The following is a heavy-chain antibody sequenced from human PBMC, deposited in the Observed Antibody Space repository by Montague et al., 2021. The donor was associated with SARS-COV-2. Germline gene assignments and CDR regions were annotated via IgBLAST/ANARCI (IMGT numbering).Heavy chain of an antibody. J-gene: IGHJ3*02. CDR1: GFTFSSYA. CDR2: ISYDGSNK. Sequence: SLRLSCAASGFTFSSYAMHWVRQAPGKGLEWVAVISYDGSNKYHADSVKGRFTISRDNSKNTLCLQMNSLRAEDTAVYYCARGRGVITFGGVIGYDAFDIWGQGTMVTVSS. D-gene: IGHD3-16*02. V-gene: IGHV3-30-3*01. CDR3: ARGRGVITFGGVIGYDAFDI.